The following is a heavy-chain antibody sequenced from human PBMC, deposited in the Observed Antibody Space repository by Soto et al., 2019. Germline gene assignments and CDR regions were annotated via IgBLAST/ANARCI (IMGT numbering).Heavy chain of an antibody. J-gene: IGHJ5*02. CDR2: ISAYSGNT. CDR1: GYTFTSYG. Sequence: ASVKVSCKASGYTFTSYGISWVRQAPEQGLEWMGWISAYSGNTNYAQKLQGRVTMTTDTSTSTAYMELRSLRSDDTAVYYCARDFPSTVVTSPSTNWFDPWGQGTLVTVSS. V-gene: IGHV1-18*04. CDR3: ARDFPSTVVTSPSTNWFDP. D-gene: IGHD4-17*01.